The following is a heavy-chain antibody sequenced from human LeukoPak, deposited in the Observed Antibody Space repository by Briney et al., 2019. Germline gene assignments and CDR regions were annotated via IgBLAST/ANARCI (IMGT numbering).Heavy chain of an antibody. CDR1: GFTFSSYA. Sequence: PGGSLRLSCAASGFTFSSYAMHWVRQAPGKGLEWVAVISYDGSNKYYADSVKGRFTISRDNSKNTLYLQMNSLRAEDTAVYYCARAKGSSSSGGDYWGQGTLVTVSS. CDR2: ISYDGSNK. CDR3: ARAKGSSSSGGDY. J-gene: IGHJ4*02. D-gene: IGHD6-6*01. V-gene: IGHV3-30-3*01.